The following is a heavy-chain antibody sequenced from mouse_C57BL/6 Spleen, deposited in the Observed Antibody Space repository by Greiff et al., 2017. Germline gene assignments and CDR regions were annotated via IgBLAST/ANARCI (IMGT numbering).Heavy chain of an antibody. D-gene: IGHD1-1*01. Sequence: QVQLQQSGAELARPGASVKLSCKASGYTFTSYGISWVKQRTGQGLEWIGEIYPRSGNTYYNEKFKGKATLTADKSSSTAYMELRSLTSEDSAVYFCAGHYGSSSWFAYWGQGTLVTVSA. CDR3: AGHYGSSSWFAY. J-gene: IGHJ3*01. V-gene: IGHV1-81*01. CDR1: GYTFTSYG. CDR2: IYPRSGNT.